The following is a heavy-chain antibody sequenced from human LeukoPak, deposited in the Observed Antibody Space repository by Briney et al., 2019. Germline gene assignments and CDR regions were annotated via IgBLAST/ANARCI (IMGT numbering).Heavy chain of an antibody. CDR1: GGSFSGYY. CDR3: ACISGSYSADY. J-gene: IGHJ4*02. CDR2: INHSGST. V-gene: IGHV4-34*01. Sequence: PSETLSLTCAVYGGSFSGYYWSWIRHPPGKGLEWMGEINHSGSTNYNPSLNSRGTISVDTSKNQCSLKLSSVTAADTAVYYCACISGSYSADYWGQGTLVTVSS. D-gene: IGHD1-26*01.